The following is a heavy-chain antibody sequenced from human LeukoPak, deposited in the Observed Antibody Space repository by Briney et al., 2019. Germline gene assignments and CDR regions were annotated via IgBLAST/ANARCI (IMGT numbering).Heavy chain of an antibody. J-gene: IGHJ4*02. CDR2: ISYDGSNK. Sequence: PGRSLRLSCAASGFTFSSYAMHRVRQAPGKGLEWVAVISYDGSNKYYADSVKGRFTISRDNSKNTLYLQMNSLRAEDTAVYYCARVIPRITMVRGPFDYWGQGTLVTVSS. D-gene: IGHD3-10*01. CDR3: ARVIPRITMVRGPFDY. CDR1: GFTFSSYA. V-gene: IGHV3-30-3*01.